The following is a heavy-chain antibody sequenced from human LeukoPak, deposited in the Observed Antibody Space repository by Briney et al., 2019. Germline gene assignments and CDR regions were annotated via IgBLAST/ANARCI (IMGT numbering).Heavy chain of an antibody. CDR3: AREPTILCGRSTSCYSYYYYMDV. CDR2: IYTSGST. D-gene: IGHD2-2*01. V-gene: IGHV4-4*07. CDR1: GGSISSYY. Sequence: SETLSLTCTVAGGSISSYYWSWIRQPAGKGLEWIGRIYTSGSTNYNPSLKSPVTMSVDTSKNQFSLKLSSVTAADTAVYYCAREPTILCGRSTSCYSYYYYMDVWGKGTTVTVSS. J-gene: IGHJ6*03.